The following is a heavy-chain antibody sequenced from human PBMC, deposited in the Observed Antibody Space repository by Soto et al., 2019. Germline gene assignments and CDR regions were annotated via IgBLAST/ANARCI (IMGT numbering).Heavy chain of an antibody. CDR2: IWYDGSNK. CDR1: GFTFSSYA. Sequence: GGSLRLSCAASGFTFSSYAMHWVRQAPGKGLEWVAVIWYDGSNKYYADSVKGRFTISRDNSKNTLYLQMNSLRAEDTAVYYCARAGLGEGFDYWGQGTLVTVSS. J-gene: IGHJ4*02. D-gene: IGHD4-17*01. CDR3: ARAGLGEGFDY. V-gene: IGHV3-33*08.